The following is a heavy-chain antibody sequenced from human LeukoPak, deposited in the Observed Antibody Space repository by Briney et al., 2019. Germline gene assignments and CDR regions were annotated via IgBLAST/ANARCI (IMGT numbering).Heavy chain of an antibody. CDR2: IYHSGST. D-gene: IGHD2-2*01. J-gene: IGHJ4*02. CDR3: ARDIVVVPAAQDY. V-gene: IGHV4-30-2*03. Sequence: SQTLSLTCAVSGGSISSGGYSWSWIRQPPGKGLEWIGSIYHSGSTYYNPSLKSRVTISVDTSKNQFSLKLSSVTAADTAVYYCARDIVVVPAAQDYWGQGTLVTVSS. CDR1: GGSISSGGYS.